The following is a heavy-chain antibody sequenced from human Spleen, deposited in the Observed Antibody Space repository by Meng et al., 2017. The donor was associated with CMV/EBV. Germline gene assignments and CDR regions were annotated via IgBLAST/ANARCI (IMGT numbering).Heavy chain of an antibody. J-gene: IGHJ4*02. D-gene: IGHD3-3*01. CDR3: ARSGLEWPSLEY. Sequence: CKASGFNFRTDHMHWVRQDPGQGLEWMGIINPSGDSATYAQKFQGRVTMTRDTSTSTVYMELSSLRSEDTAVYYCARSGLEWPSLEYWGQGTLVTVSS. V-gene: IGHV1-46*01. CDR2: INPSGDSA. CDR1: GFNFRTDH.